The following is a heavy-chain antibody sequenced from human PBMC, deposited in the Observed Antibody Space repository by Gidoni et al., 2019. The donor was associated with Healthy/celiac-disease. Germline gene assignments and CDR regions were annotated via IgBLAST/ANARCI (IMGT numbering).Heavy chain of an antibody. J-gene: IGHJ4*02. CDR1: GFTFSLYA. D-gene: IGHD3-10*01. CDR2: ISGSGGST. CDR3: AKELLWFGELPKPGSDY. V-gene: IGHV3-23*01. Sequence: EVQLLESGGGLVQPGGSLRLSCSASGFTFSLYAMSWVRQAPGKGLGWVSAISGSGGSTYYADSVKGRFTISRDNSKNTLYLQMNSLRAEDTAVYYCAKELLWFGELPKPGSDYWGQGTLVTVSS.